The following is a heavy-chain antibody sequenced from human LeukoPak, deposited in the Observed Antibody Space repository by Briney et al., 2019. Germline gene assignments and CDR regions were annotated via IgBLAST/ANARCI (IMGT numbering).Heavy chain of an antibody. V-gene: IGHV3-66*01. Sequence: GGSLRLSCAASGFTVSSNYMSWVRQAPGKGLEWVSVIYSGGSTYYADSVKGRFTISRDNAKNSMSLQMNSLRAEDTAVYYCARGRHYYESSGYYLFMGVWGKGTTVTISS. CDR2: IYSGGST. D-gene: IGHD3-22*01. CDR1: GFTVSSNY. CDR3: ARGRHYYESSGYYLFMGV. J-gene: IGHJ6*03.